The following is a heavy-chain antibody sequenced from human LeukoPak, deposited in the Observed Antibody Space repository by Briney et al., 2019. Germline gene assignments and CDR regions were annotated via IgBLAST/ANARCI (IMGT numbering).Heavy chain of an antibody. CDR3: ASRGLGTVVVPAAIGTSDY. Sequence: GGSLRLSCAASGFTFSSYSMNWVRQAPGKGLEWVSSISSSSSYIYYADSVKGRFTISRDNAKNSLYLQMNSLRAEDTAVYYCASRGLGTVVVPAAIGTSDYWGQGTLVTVSS. J-gene: IGHJ4*02. V-gene: IGHV3-21*01. CDR1: GFTFSSYS. D-gene: IGHD2-2*01. CDR2: ISSSSSYI.